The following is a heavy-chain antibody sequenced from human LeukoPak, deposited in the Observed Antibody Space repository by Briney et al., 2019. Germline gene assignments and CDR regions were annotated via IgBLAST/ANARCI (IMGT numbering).Heavy chain of an antibody. J-gene: IGHJ4*02. CDR2: ISSSGSTI. Sequence: GGSLRLSCAASGFTFSSYEMNWVRQAPGKGLEWVSYISSSGSTIYYADSVKGRFTISRDNAKNSLYLQMNSLRAEDTAVYYCARLQVDNCGYWGQGTLVTVST. D-gene: IGHD5-12*01. CDR3: ARLQVDNCGY. V-gene: IGHV3-48*03. CDR1: GFTFSSYE.